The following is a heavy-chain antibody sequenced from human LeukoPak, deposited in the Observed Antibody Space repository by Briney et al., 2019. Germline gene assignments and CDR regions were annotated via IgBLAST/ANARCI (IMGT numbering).Heavy chain of an antibody. CDR3: ARDFTGESGYSGY. V-gene: IGHV3-21*06. D-gene: IGHD3-22*01. J-gene: IGHJ4*02. CDR2: ISPTGRST. CDR1: GFTFSSYT. Sequence: GGSLRLSCAASGFTFSSYTMNWVRQAPGKRLEWVSSISPTGRSTWHADSVKGRFTISRGNAKDSLYLQMSSLRAEDTAMYFCARDFTGESGYSGYWGQGTLVTVSS.